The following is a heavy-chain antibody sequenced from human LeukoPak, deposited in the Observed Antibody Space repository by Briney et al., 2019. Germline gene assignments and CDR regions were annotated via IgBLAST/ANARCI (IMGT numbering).Heavy chain of an antibody. CDR2: INHSGST. CDR1: GGSFSGYY. V-gene: IGHV4-34*01. D-gene: IGHD6-13*01. J-gene: IGHJ5*02. Sequence: SETLSLTCADYGGSFSGYYWNWIRQPPGKGLEWIGEINHSGSTNYNPSLKSRVTISIDTSKNQFSLKLSSVTAADTAVYYCAREANIAAAIVWFDPWGQGTLVTVSS. CDR3: AREANIAAAIVWFDP.